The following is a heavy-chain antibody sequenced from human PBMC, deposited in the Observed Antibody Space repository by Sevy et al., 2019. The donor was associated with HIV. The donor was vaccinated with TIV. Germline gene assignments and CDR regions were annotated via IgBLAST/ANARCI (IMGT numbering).Heavy chain of an antibody. V-gene: IGHV3-21*06. CDR2: ISGSSNYI. CDR1: GFTFSSYN. Sequence: GGSLRLSCAASGFTFSSYNMNWVRQAPGKGLEWVSSISGSSNYIYYAESVKGRFIISRDNAKNTLYLQMNSLRADDTAVYYCARGPPDGSYDYFHYWGQGTLVTVSS. J-gene: IGHJ4*02. CDR3: ARGPPDGSYDYFHY. D-gene: IGHD1-26*01.